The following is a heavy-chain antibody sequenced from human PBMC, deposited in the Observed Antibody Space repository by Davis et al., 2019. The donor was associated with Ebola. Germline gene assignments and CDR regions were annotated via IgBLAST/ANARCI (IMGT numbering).Heavy chain of an antibody. V-gene: IGHV4-34*01. CDR2: INHSGST. Sequence: SETLSLTCAVYGGSFSGYYWSWIRQPPGKGLEWIGEINHSGSTNYNPSLKSRVTISVDTSKNQFSLKLSSVTAADTAVYYCARFPVLYYYYYGMDVWCKGTTVTVSS. D-gene: IGHD6-6*01. CDR3: ARFPVLYYYYYGMDV. CDR1: GGSFSGYY. J-gene: IGHJ6*04.